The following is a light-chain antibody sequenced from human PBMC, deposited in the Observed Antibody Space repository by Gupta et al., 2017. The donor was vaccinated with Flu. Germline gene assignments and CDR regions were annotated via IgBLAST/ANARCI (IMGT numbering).Light chain of an antibody. Sequence: DIVMTQSPDSLAVSLGERATINCKSSQSVLYSSNNKNYLALYQQKPGQPPKLLIYWASTRESGVPDRFSGRGSGTDFTLTISSLQAEDVAVYYCQQYNSTPFTFGPGTKVEIK. CDR2: WAS. V-gene: IGKV4-1*01. CDR3: QQYNSTPFT. CDR1: QSVLYSSNNKNY. J-gene: IGKJ3*01.